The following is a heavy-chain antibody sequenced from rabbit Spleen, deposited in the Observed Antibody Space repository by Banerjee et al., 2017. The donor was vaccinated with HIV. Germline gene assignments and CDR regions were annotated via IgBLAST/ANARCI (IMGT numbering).Heavy chain of an antibody. CDR2: IYAGNSGNT. CDR3: ARDPDPNDSRYWDL. D-gene: IGHD8-1*01. J-gene: IGHJ4*01. V-gene: IGHV1S40*01. Sequence: QSLEESGGDLVKPGASLTLTCTASGFSFSSSYWISWVRQAPGKGLEWIGCIYAGNSGNTAYATWAKGRFTISKTSSTTVTLQMTSLTPADTATYFCARDPDPNDSRYWDLWGPGTLVTVS. CDR1: GFSFSSSYW.